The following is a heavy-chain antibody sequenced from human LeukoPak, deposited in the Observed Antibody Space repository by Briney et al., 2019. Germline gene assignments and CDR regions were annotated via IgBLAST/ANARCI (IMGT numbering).Heavy chain of an antibody. CDR1: GYSFTSYW. J-gene: IGHJ6*03. D-gene: IGHD4-11*01. V-gene: IGHV5-51*01. Sequence: GESLKISCKGSGYSFTSYWSGWVRQMPGKGLEWMGIIYPGGSDTRYSPSFQGQVTISADKSISTAYLQWSSLKASDTAMYYCARSATTVTTNYYYYYMDVWGKGTTVTVSS. CDR2: IYPGGSDT. CDR3: ARSATTVTTNYYYYYMDV.